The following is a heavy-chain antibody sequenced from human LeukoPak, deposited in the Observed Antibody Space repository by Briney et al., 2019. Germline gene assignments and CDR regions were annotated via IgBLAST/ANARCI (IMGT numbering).Heavy chain of an antibody. Sequence: ASVKVSCKASGYTFTGYYMHWVRQAPGQGLEWMGWINPNSGGTNYAQKFQGRVTMTRDTSISTAYMELSRLRSDDTAVYYCARGQVAVAGPRGGADYWGQGTLVTVSS. V-gene: IGHV1-2*02. CDR2: INPNSGGT. CDR3: ARGQVAVAGPRGGADY. J-gene: IGHJ4*02. CDR1: GYTFTGYY. D-gene: IGHD6-19*01.